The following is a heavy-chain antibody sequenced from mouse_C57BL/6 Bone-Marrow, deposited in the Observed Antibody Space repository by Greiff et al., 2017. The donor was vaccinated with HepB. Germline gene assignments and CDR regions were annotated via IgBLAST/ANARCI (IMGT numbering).Heavy chain of an antibody. V-gene: IGHV1-61*01. CDR1: GYTFTSYW. Sequence: QSCKASGYTFTSYWMDWVKQRPGQGLEWIGNIYPSDSETHYNQKFKDKATLTVDKSSSTAYMQLSSLTSEDSAVYYCARLLWARRGIGDYWGQGTSVTVSS. D-gene: IGHD2-1*01. J-gene: IGHJ4*01. CDR2: IYPSDSET. CDR3: ARLLWARRGIGDY.